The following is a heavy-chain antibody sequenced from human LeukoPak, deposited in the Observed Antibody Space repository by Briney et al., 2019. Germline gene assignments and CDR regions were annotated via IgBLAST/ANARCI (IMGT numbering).Heavy chain of an antibody. CDR2: INHSGST. D-gene: IGHD3-10*01. Sequence: KPSETLSLTCAVYGGSFSGYYWSWIRQPPGKGLEWIGEINHSGSTNYNPSLKSRVTISVDTSKNQFSLKLSSVTAADTAVYYCARGWGSYYYGSGSYNYWGQGTLVTVSS. J-gene: IGHJ4*02. CDR3: ARGWGSYYYGSGSYNY. CDR1: GGSFSGYY. V-gene: IGHV4-34*01.